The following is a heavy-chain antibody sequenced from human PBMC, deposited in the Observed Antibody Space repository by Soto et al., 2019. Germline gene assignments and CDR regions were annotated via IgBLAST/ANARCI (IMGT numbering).Heavy chain of an antibody. Sequence: ASVKVSCKASGYTFTSYARHWVRQAPGQRLEWMGWINAGNGNTRYSQKFQGRLTLTRDTPGNTAYLELNSLISEDTAVYYCAAPQDYDGCLDSWGQGTLVTVSS. V-gene: IGHV1-3*01. D-gene: IGHD3-22*01. CDR3: AAPQDYDGCLDS. CDR2: INAGNGNT. J-gene: IGHJ4*02. CDR1: GYTFTSYA.